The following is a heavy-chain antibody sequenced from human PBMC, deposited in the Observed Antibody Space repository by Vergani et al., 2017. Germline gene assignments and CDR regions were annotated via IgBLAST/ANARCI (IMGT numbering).Heavy chain of an antibody. CDR2: ISWNSGSI. J-gene: IGHJ4*02. CDR3: AKDRDSSGYYYFDY. CDR1: GFTFDDYA. V-gene: IGHV3-9*01. D-gene: IGHD3-22*01. Sequence: EVQLVESGGGLVQPGRSLRLSCAASGFTFDDYAMHWVRQAPGKGLEWVSGISWNSGSIGYADSVKGRFTISRDNAKNSLYLQMNSLRAEDTVVYYCAKDRDSSGYYYFDYWGQGTLVTVSS.